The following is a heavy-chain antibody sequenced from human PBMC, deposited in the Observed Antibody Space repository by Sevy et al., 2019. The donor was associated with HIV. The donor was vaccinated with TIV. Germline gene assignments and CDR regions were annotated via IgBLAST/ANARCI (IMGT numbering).Heavy chain of an antibody. CDR2: INHSGST. J-gene: IGHJ3*02. D-gene: IGHD2-8*02. CDR1: GGSFSGYY. CDR3: ARHCTGTSCSHAFDI. Sequence: SETLSLTCAVYGGSFSGYYWSWIRQPPGKGLEWIGEINHSGSTNYNPSLESRVTISVDTSKNQFSLKLSSVTAADTVVYYCARHCTGTSCSHAFDIWGQGTMVTVSS. V-gene: IGHV4-34*01.